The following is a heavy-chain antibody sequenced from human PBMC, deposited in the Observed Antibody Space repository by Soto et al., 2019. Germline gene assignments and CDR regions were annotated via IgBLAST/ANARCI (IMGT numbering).Heavy chain of an antibody. D-gene: IGHD3-10*01. CDR2: ISSSGGTT. J-gene: IGHJ4*02. Sequence: GGSLRLSCAASGFTFSGYAMSWVRQAPGRGLAWVSAISSSGGTTYYADSVKGRFTISRDNSENTLFLQMNNLRAEDTAVYYCAKGLRFAKAPGDYWGRALLVTVSS. CDR1: GFTFSGYA. V-gene: IGHV3-23*01. CDR3: AKGLRFAKAPGDY.